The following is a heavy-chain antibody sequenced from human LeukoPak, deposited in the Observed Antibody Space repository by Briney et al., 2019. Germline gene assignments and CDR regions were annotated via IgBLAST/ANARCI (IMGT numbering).Heavy chain of an antibody. D-gene: IGHD6-19*01. CDR2: INSDGSST. Sequence: PGGSLRLSCAASGFTLSSYWMHWVRQAPGKGLEWVSRINSDGSSTSYADSVKGRFTISRDNAKNTLYLQMNSLRAEDTAVYYCARDGIAVAGIHYYYYYMDVWGKGTTVTVSS. CDR1: GFTLSSYW. V-gene: IGHV3-74*01. J-gene: IGHJ6*03. CDR3: ARDGIAVAGIHYYYYYMDV.